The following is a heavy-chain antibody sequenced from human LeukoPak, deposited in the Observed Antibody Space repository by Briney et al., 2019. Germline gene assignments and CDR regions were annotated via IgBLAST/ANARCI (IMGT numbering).Heavy chain of an antibody. CDR1: GFTVSSNE. J-gene: IGHJ4*02. CDR3: AKGSSNWRDYYYFDY. CDR2: ISGGST. V-gene: IGHV3-38-3*01. Sequence: GGSLRLSCAASGFTVSSNEMSWVRQAPGKGLEWVSSISGGSTYYADSRKGRFTISRDNSKNTLHLQMNSLRAEDTAVYYCAKGSSNWRDYYYFDYWGRGTLVTVSS. D-gene: IGHD6-13*01.